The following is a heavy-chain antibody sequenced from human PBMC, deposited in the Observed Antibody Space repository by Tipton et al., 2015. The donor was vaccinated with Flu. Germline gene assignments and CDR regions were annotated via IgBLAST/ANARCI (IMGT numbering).Heavy chain of an antibody. D-gene: IGHD2-21*02. CDR3: AKRGGDSGLWYFDI. CDR2: IRSDETTE. V-gene: IGHV3-30*02. J-gene: IGHJ2*01. CDR1: GFTFRTNG. Sequence: SLRLFCAASGFTFRTNGMHWVRQAPGKGLEWVAHIRSDETTEYADSVKGRFTISRDNSKDMLYLQMNSLSADDTAIYYCAKRGGDSGLWYFDIWGRGTLVTVSS.